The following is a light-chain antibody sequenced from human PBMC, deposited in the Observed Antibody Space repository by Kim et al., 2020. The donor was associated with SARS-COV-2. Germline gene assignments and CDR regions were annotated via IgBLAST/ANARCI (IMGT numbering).Light chain of an antibody. CDR3: QSYDSSNHAV. CDR2: EDN. J-gene: IGLJ7*01. CDR1: SGSIASNY. Sequence: NFMLTQPHSVSESPGKTVTISCTRSSGSIASNYVQWYQQRLGSAPTTVIYEDNQRPSGVPDRFSGSIDSSSNSASLTISGLKTEDEADYYCQSYDSSNHAVFGGGTQLTVL. V-gene: IGLV6-57*03.